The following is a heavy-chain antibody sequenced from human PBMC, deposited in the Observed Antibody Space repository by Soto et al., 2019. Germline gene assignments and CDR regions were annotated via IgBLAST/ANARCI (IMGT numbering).Heavy chain of an antibody. V-gene: IGHV5-51*01. CDR1: GYSFTSYW. CDR3: ATLPPYCSSTSCPFDY. Sequence: GESLKISCKGSGYSFTSYWIGWVRQMPGKGLEWMGIIYPGDSDTRYSPSFQGQVTISADKSISTAYLQWSSLKASDTAMYYCATLPPYCSSTSCPFDYWGQGTLVTVSS. J-gene: IGHJ4*02. CDR2: IYPGDSDT. D-gene: IGHD2-2*01.